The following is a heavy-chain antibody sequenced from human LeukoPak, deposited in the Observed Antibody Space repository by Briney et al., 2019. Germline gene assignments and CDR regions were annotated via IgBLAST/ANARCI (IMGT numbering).Heavy chain of an antibody. V-gene: IGHV1-69*05. Sequence: SVKVSCKASGGTFSSYAISWVRQAPGQGLEYMGRIIPLFRTSNYAQKFQGRVTITTDESTSTAYMELSSLRSEDTAVYYCARVGNTVTPYYFDYWGQVTLVTVSS. D-gene: IGHD4-17*01. CDR2: IIPLFRTS. CDR1: GGTFSSYA. CDR3: ARVGNTVTPYYFDY. J-gene: IGHJ4*02.